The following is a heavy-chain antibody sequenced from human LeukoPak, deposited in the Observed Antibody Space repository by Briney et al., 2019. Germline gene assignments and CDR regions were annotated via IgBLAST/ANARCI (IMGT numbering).Heavy chain of an antibody. V-gene: IGHV3-13*04. D-gene: IGHD6-19*01. CDR1: GFTFSSYD. CDR2: IGTSGDT. CDR3: SRVGSSGWPNYFDS. J-gene: IGHJ4*02. Sequence: GGSLRLSCAASGFTFSSYDMHWVRQATGKGLEWVSVIGTSGDTYYAGSVKGRVTISRENAKNSLYLQMNSLTAGDTAVYFCSRVGSSGWPNYFDSWGQGTLVTVSS.